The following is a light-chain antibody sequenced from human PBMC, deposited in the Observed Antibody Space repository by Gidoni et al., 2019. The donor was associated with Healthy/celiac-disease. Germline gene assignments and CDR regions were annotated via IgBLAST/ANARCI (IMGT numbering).Light chain of an antibody. CDR3: QQSYSTTPIT. CDR1: QSISSY. J-gene: IGKJ5*01. V-gene: IGKV1-39*01. CDR2: AAS. Sequence: DIPMTQSPSSLSASVGDRVTITCRASQSISSYLNWYQQKPGKAPKLLIYAASSLQSGVPSRCSGSGSGTDFTLTISSLQPEEFATYYCQQSYSTTPITFGQGTRLEIK.